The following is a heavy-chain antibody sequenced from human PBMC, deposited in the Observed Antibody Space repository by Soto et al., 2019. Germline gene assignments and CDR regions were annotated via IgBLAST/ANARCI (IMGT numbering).Heavy chain of an antibody. V-gene: IGHV2-5*02. CDR3: AHEIYSYGPDY. Sequence: QITLKESGPTLVKPTQTLTLTCTFSGFSLSTSGVGVGWIRQSPGKALEWLALIYWDDDKRYSPSLKSRLTIAKDTSNNQVVLTITNVDPVDTATYHCAHEIYSYGPDYWGQGTLVTVSS. CDR2: IYWDDDK. D-gene: IGHD5-18*01. J-gene: IGHJ4*02. CDR1: GFSLSTSGVG.